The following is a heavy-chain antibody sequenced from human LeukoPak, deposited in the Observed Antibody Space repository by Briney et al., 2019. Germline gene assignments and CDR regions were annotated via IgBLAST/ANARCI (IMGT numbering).Heavy chain of an antibody. CDR2: IIPIFGTA. J-gene: IGHJ3*02. CDR1: GGTFSSYA. Sequence: GASVKVSCKASGGTFSSYAISWVRQAPGQGLEWMGGIIPIFGTANYAQEFQGRVTITADESTSTAYMELSSLRSEDTAVYYCARAPGGWTHDAFDIWGQGTMVTVSS. V-gene: IGHV1-69*13. CDR3: ARAPGGWTHDAFDI. D-gene: IGHD6-19*01.